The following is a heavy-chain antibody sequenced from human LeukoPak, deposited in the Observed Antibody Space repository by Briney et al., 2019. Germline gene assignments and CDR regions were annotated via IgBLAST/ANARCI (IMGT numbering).Heavy chain of an antibody. CDR1: GFTFGDYA. Sequence: GGSLRLSCTASGFTFGDYAMNWVRQAPGKGLEWVGFIRSKAYGGTTEYAASVKGRFTISRDDSKSIAYLQMNSLKTEDTAVYYCTRGLVGVDYYYYYYYMDVWGKGTTVTVSS. J-gene: IGHJ6*03. V-gene: IGHV3-49*04. CDR2: IRSKAYGGTT. D-gene: IGHD1-26*01. CDR3: TRGLVGVDYYYYYYYMDV.